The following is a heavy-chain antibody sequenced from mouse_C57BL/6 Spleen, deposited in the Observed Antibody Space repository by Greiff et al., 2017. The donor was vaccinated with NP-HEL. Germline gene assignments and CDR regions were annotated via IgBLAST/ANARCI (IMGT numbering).Heavy chain of an antibody. Sequence: QAHVKQSGAELVKPGASVKLSCKASGYTFTSYWMQWVKQRPGQGLEWIGEIDPSDSYTNYNQKFKGKATLTVDTSSSTAYMQLSSLTSEDSAVYYCARRTGTVDYWGQGTTLTVSS. J-gene: IGHJ2*01. CDR3: ARRTGTVDY. CDR1: GYTFTSYW. CDR2: IDPSDSYT. V-gene: IGHV1-50*01. D-gene: IGHD4-1*01.